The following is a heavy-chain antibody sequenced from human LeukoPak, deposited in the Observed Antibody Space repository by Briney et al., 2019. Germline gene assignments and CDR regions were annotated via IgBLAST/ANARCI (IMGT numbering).Heavy chain of an antibody. J-gene: IGHJ4*02. V-gene: IGHV4-59*01. CDR1: GGSISGYY. D-gene: IGHD3-22*01. CDR2: IYYSGST. CDR3: AKDAGYYYDSSGYYYFDY. Sequence: SETLSLTCTVSGGSISGYYWSWIRQPPGKGLEWIGYIYYSGSTNYNPSLKSRVTISVDTSKNQFSLKLSSVTAADTAVYYCAKDAGYYYDSSGYYYFDYWGQGTLVTVSS.